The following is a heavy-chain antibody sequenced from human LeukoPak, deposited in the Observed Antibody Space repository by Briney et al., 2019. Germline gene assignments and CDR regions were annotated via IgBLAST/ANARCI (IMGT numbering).Heavy chain of an antibody. J-gene: IGHJ4*02. V-gene: IGHV3-23*01. Sequence: GGSLRLPCAASGFTFSTYGMTGLRQSPGGAGVGVSAISGRSAMTFYADSVKGRFTISRDNSKNTLSLQMNSLRAEDTAVYYCARGSSEWLLDYWGQGTLVTVSS. CDR1: GFTFSTYG. CDR3: ARGSSEWLLDY. CDR2: ISGRSAMT. D-gene: IGHD1-26*01.